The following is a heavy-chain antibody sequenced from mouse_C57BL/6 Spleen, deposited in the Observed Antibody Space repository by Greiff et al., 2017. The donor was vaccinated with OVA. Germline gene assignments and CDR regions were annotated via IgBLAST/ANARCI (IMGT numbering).Heavy chain of an antibody. Sequence: EVQLQQSGPGLVKPSQSLSLTCSVTGYSITSGYYWNWIRQFPGNKLEWMGYISYDGSNNYNPSLKNRISITRDTSKNQFFLKLNSVTTEDTATYYCARDWDKDWGQGTTLTVSS. CDR3: ARDWDKD. D-gene: IGHD3-3*01. J-gene: IGHJ2*01. V-gene: IGHV3-6*01. CDR1: GYSITSGYY. CDR2: ISYDGSN.